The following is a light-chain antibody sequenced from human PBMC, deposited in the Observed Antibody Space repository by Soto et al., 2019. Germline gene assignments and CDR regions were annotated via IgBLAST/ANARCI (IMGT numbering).Light chain of an antibody. J-gene: IGLJ1*01. Sequence: ALIQPASVSGSPGQSITISCTGTSSDVGGYNYVSWYQQHPGKAPKLMIYEVSNRPSGVSNRFSGSKSGNTASLTISGLQAEDEADYYCSSYTSSSTLEVFGTGTKVTVL. CDR2: EVS. V-gene: IGLV2-14*01. CDR1: SSDVGGYNY. CDR3: SSYTSSSTLEV.